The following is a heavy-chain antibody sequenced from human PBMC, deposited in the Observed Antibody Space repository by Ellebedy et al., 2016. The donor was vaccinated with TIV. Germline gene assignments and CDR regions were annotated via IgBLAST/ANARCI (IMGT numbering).Heavy chain of an antibody. CDR1: GFTVSSDY. D-gene: IGHD5/OR15-5a*01. CDR2: SHRDGDT. Sequence: GGSLRLSCTASGFTVSSDYMSWVRQAPGKGLEWVSVSHRDGDTNYADSVKGRFIVSRDKYRNTLYLQMTGLSVEDTAGYYCAKETFNDVDLKVWGVLDIWGQGTMVTVSS. J-gene: IGHJ3*02. CDR3: AKETFNDVDLKVWGVLDI. V-gene: IGHV3-66*01.